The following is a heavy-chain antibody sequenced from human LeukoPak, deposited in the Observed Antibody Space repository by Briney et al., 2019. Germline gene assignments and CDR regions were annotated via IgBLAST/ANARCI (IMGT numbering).Heavy chain of an antibody. D-gene: IGHD3-3*01. J-gene: IGHJ4*02. V-gene: IGHV3-23*01. CDR3: AKGDDQPKRLRFLGKRYTHYFDY. CDR1: GFTSSSYA. Sequence: GQSLRLSCALSGFTSSSYAMSWVRQAPGKGLGWVSAISGSVGSTNCADSVKGRFTISRDNSKNTLYMKMNSLRAEDTTVYYSAKGDDQPKRLRFLGKRYTHYFDYWGQGTLVTVSS. CDR2: ISGSVGST.